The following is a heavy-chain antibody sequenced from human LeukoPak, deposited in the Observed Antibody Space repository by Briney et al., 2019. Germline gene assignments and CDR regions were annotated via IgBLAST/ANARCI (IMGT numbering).Heavy chain of an antibody. Sequence: ASVKVSCKASGYTFTGYYMHWVRQAPGQGLEWMGWINPNSGGTNYAQKFQGRVTMTRDTSISTAYMELSRLRSDDTAVYYCARDPADSSGYQGYFDYWGQGTLVTVSS. CDR2: INPNSGGT. CDR1: GYTFTGYY. V-gene: IGHV1-2*02. J-gene: IGHJ4*02. CDR3: ARDPADSSGYQGYFDY. D-gene: IGHD3-22*01.